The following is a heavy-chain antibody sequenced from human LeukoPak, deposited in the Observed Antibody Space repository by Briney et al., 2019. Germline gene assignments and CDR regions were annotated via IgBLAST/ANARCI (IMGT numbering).Heavy chain of an antibody. CDR2: IKSKTDGGTT. J-gene: IGHJ4*02. V-gene: IGHV3-15*01. D-gene: IGHD3-22*01. Sequence: GGSLRLSCAASGFTFSSYAMSWVRQAPGKGLEWVGRIKSKTDGGTTDYAAPVKGRFTISRDDSKNTLYLQMNSLKTEDTAVYYCTTASMDSSGYFYTFDYWGQGTLVTVSS. CDR1: GFTFSSYA. CDR3: TTASMDSSGYFYTFDY.